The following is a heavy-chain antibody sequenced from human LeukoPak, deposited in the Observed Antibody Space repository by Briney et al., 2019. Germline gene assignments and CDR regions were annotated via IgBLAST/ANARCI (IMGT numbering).Heavy chain of an antibody. V-gene: IGHV4-59*01. J-gene: IGHJ5*02. D-gene: IGHD3-22*01. Sequence: SETLSLTWTVSGGSISSYYWSWIRQPPGKGLEWIGYIYYSGSTNYNPSLKSRVTISVDTSKNQFSLKLSSVTAADTAVYYCARSIRGTYYYDSSGYPNWFDPWGQGTLVTVSS. CDR1: GGSISSYY. CDR2: IYYSGST. CDR3: ARSIRGTYYYDSSGYPNWFDP.